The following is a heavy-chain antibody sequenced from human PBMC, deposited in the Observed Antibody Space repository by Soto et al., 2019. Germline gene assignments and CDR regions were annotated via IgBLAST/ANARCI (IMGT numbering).Heavy chain of an antibody. CDR1: GDSISSGDYY. V-gene: IGHV4-30-4*01. Sequence: SETLSLTCTVSGDSISSGDYYWSWIHQPPGKGLEWIGFISYSGSTYYSLSLKSRVTISVDTSKNQFSLNLSFVTAADTAVYYCATMGTPATGLYYFDYWGQGTLVTVSS. CDR3: ATMGTPATGLYYFDY. CDR2: ISYSGST. J-gene: IGHJ4*02. D-gene: IGHD5-18*01.